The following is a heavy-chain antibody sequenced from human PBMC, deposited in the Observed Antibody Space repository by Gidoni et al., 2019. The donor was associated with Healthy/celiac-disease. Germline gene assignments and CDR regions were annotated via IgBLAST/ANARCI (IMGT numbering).Heavy chain of an antibody. CDR3: ARGVWAVAGFWLGTRFDP. CDR2: INHSGST. V-gene: IGHV4-34*01. CDR1: GGSFSGYY. Sequence: QVQLQQWGAGLLTPSETLSLTCAVYGGSFSGYYWSWIRQPPGKGLEWIGEINHSGSTNYNPSLKSRVTISVDTSKNQFSLKLSSVTAADTAVYYWARGVWAVAGFWLGTRFDPWGQGTLVTVSS. J-gene: IGHJ5*02. D-gene: IGHD6-19*01.